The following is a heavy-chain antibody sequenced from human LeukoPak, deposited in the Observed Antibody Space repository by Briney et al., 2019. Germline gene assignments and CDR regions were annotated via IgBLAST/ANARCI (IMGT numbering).Heavy chain of an antibody. CDR3: ARRGITYYYDSSGYYYDY. V-gene: IGHV4-4*02. Sequence: SETLSLTCAVSGGSISSSNWWSWVRQPPGKGLEWIGEIYHSGSTNYNPSLKSRVTISVDKSKSQFSLKLSSVTAADTAVYYCARRGITYYYDSSGYYYDYWGQGTLVTVSS. D-gene: IGHD3-22*01. CDR2: IYHSGST. J-gene: IGHJ4*02. CDR1: GGSISSSNW.